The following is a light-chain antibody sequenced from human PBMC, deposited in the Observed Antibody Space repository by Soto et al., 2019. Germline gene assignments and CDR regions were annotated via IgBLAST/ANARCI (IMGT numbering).Light chain of an antibody. CDR2: TDN. V-gene: IGLV1-44*01. CDR3: GAWDESLNGYV. Sequence: SVLTQPPSASGTPGQRVTISCSGSTSNIGINTVNWYQQLPGTAPKVLIYTDNQRPSGVPDRFSGSKSGTSASLAINGLQSGDEADYYCGAWDESLNGYVFGTGTKV. J-gene: IGLJ1*01. CDR1: TSNIGINT.